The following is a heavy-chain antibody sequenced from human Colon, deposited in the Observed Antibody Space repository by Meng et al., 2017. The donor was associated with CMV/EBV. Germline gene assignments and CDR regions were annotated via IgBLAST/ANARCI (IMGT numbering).Heavy chain of an antibody. J-gene: IGHJ6*02. D-gene: IGHD3-3*01. CDR1: GDFVRSDA. CDR3: ARERGITISGVISMDV. V-gene: IGHV1-69*10. CDR2: IIPGLNIS. Sequence: SVKVSCKASGDFVRSDAISWVRQATGQGLEWMGGIIPGLNISNYAQTFQDRVTLSADKSTTTAYMELRRLRSEDTAVYYCARERGITISGVISMDVWGQGTTVTVSS.